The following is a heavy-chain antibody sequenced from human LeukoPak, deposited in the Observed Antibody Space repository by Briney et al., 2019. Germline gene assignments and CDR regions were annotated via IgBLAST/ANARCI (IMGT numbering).Heavy chain of an antibody. D-gene: IGHD4-17*01. V-gene: IGHV4-59*01. CDR3: ARDRDYMTLGTFDI. CDR2: IYYIGST. CDR1: GGSISSYY. Sequence: PSETLSLTCTVSGGSISSYYWSWIRQPPGKGLEWIGYIYYIGSTNHNPSLKSRVTLSIDTSKNQFSLKLSSVTAADTAVYYCARDRDYMTLGTFDIWGHGTMVTVSS. J-gene: IGHJ3*02.